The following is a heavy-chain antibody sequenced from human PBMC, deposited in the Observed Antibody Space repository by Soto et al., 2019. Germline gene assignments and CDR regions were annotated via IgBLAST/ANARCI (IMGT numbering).Heavy chain of an antibody. CDR3: ARGGGPYVWFNEF. CDR2: IIPVFGTT. Sequence: QEQLVQSGAEVKKPGSSMKVSCKDSGGLFSSFAISWVRQAPGQGLEWMGGIIPVFGTTNYAQKFQGRVTITADESTNTAYMELSSLTSDDTAMYYCARGGGPYVWFNEFWGQGTQVTVSS. J-gene: IGHJ4*02. V-gene: IGHV1-69*01. D-gene: IGHD3-16*01. CDR1: GGLFSSFA.